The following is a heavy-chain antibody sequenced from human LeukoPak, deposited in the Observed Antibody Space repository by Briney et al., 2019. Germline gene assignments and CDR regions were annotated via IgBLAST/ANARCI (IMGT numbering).Heavy chain of an antibody. CDR1: GGTFSSYT. Sequence: SVKVSCKASGGTFSSYTISWVRQAPGQGLEWMGRIIPILGIANYAQKFQGRVTITADKSTSTAYMELSSLRSEDTAVYYCARAYCSSTSCHYYFDYRGQGTLVTVSS. V-gene: IGHV1-69*02. D-gene: IGHD2-2*01. CDR3: ARAYCSSTSCHYYFDY. CDR2: IIPILGIA. J-gene: IGHJ4*02.